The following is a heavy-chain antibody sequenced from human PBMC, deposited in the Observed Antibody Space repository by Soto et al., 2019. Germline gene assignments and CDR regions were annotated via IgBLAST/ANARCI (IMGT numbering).Heavy chain of an antibody. D-gene: IGHD2-2*01. V-gene: IGHV4-61*01. CDR2: VYYSGGN. CDR1: GGCVRSVNDY. Sequence: SETLSLTRTVWGGCVRSVNDYWNCIRQPPGKGLEWIGYVYYSGGNNYNSSLKSRVTISIDTSKNQFSLKLSSVNAADTAVYYRARAEYTSLSVDWFDPSGQRTLVTDSS. J-gene: IGHJ5*02. CDR3: ARAEYTSLSVDWFDP.